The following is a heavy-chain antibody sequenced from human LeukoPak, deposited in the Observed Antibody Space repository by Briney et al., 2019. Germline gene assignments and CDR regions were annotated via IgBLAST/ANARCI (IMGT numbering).Heavy chain of an antibody. CDR1: GGSISSGSDY. J-gene: IGHJ6*03. CDR2: IYTSGNT. Sequence: PSETLSLTCTVSGGSISSGSDYWSWIRQPAGKGLEWIGRIYTSGNTNYNPSLKGRVTISVDTSKNQFSLKLSSVTAADTAVYYCAREVGYCSSTSCLWGHYYYYYYMDVWGKGTTVTVSS. CDR3: AREVGYCSSTSCLWGHYYYYYYMDV. V-gene: IGHV4-61*02. D-gene: IGHD2-2*01.